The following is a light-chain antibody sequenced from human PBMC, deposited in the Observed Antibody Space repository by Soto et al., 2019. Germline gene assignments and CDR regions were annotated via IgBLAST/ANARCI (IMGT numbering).Light chain of an antibody. CDR2: DDS. J-gene: IGLJ3*02. Sequence: SYELTQPPSLSLAPGPTATITCGGNNIGSKSVHWYQHKPGQAPVLVVYDDSDRPSGIPERFSGSNSGNTAALTISRVEAGDEADYYCQVWDGSSDHEEWVFGGVTQLTVL. V-gene: IGLV3-21*02. CDR3: QVWDGSSDHEEWV. CDR1: NIGSKS.